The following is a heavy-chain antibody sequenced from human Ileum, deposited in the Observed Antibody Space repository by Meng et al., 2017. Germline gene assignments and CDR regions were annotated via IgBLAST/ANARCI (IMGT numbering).Heavy chain of an antibody. D-gene: IGHD5-12*01. Sequence: SETLSLTCSVSGYSISSGYYWGWIRQPPGKGLEWIGSIYHSGSTYYNPSLKSRVTISEDTSKNQFSLKLSSVTAADTAVYYCARVASGYPGVYWGQGTLVTVSS. CDR1: GYSISSGYY. V-gene: IGHV4-38-2*02. J-gene: IGHJ4*02. CDR2: IYHSGST. CDR3: ARVASGYPGVY.